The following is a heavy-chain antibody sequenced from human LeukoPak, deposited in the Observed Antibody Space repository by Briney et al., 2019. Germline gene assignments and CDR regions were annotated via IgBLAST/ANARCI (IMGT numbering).Heavy chain of an antibody. V-gene: IGHV1-46*01. CDR3: ARAYLHPYYYDSSGYYDF. Sequence: GASVKVSCKASGYTFTSYYMYWVRQAPGQGLEWMGIINPSGGSTSYAQKFQGRVTMTRDTSTSTAYMELSRLRSDDTAVYYCARAYLHPYYYDSSGYYDFWGQGTLVTVSS. D-gene: IGHD3-22*01. J-gene: IGHJ4*02. CDR1: GYTFTSYY. CDR2: INPSGGST.